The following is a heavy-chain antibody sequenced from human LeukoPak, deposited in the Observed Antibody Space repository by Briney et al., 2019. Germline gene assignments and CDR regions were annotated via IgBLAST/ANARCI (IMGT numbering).Heavy chain of an antibody. CDR3: ARGGRGGSNHFDY. V-gene: IGHV1-18*01. CDR2: ISGYNGNT. J-gene: IGHJ4*02. Sequence: ASVKVSCKASGFTFTNSAVQWVRQARGQRLEWMGWISGYNGNTKYGQDFQGRVTMTTDTSTTTAYMELRSLRSADTAVYYCARGGRGGSNHFDYWGQGTLVTVSS. D-gene: IGHD1-26*01. CDR1: GFTFTNSA.